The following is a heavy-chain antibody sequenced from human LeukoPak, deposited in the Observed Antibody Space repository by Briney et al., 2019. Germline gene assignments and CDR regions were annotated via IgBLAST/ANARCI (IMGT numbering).Heavy chain of an antibody. J-gene: IGHJ4*02. V-gene: IGHV4-39*01. Sequence: SETLSLTCTVSGGSISSSSYYWGWIRQPPGKGLEWIGSIYYSGSTYYNPSLKSRVTISVDTSKNQFSLKLSSVTAADTAVYYCARGDIVVIYYFDYRGQGTLVTVSS. CDR2: IYYSGST. CDR1: GGSISSSSYY. D-gene: IGHD3-22*01. CDR3: ARGDIVVIYYFDY.